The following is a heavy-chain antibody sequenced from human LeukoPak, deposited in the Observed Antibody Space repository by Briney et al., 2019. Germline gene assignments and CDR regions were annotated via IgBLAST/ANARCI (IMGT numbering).Heavy chain of an antibody. Sequence: ASVKVSCKASGYTFTSYGIRWVRQAPGQGLEWMGWISAYNGNTNYAQKLQGRVTMTTDTSTSTAYMELRSLRSDDTAVYYCARGSLTYYYGSGSYSLEYFQHWGQGTLVTVSS. D-gene: IGHD3-10*01. CDR3: ARGSLTYYYGSGSYSLEYFQH. J-gene: IGHJ1*01. V-gene: IGHV1-18*01. CDR2: ISAYNGNT. CDR1: GYTFTSYG.